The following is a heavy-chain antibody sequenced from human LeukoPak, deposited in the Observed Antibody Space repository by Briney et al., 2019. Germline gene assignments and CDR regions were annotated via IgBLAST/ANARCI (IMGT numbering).Heavy chain of an antibody. CDR3: ARDYGAAAISAEDDAFDI. J-gene: IGHJ3*02. D-gene: IGHD6-13*01. V-gene: IGHV1-69*04. CDR1: GGTFSSYA. CDR2: IIPILGIA. Sequence: SVEVSCKASGGTFSSYAISWVRQAPGQGLEWMGRIIPILGIANYAQKFQGRVTITADKSTSTAYMELSSLRSEDTAVYYCARDYGAAAISAEDDAFDIWGQGTMVTVSS.